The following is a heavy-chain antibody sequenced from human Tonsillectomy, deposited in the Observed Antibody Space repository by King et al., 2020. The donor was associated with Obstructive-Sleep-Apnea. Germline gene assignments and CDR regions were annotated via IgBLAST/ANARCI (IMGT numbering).Heavy chain of an antibody. Sequence: VQLQESGPGLVKPSQTLSLTCAVSGGSMSSGGYSWSWIRQPPGKGLEWIGDIYYSGSTYYNASLKSRVTISVDRSKNHFSLKLSSVTAADTAVYYCARDSGSGDYALWHWGQGTLVTVSS. V-gene: IGHV4-30-4*07. CDR1: GGSMSSGGYS. CDR3: ARDSGSGDYALWH. CDR2: IYYSGST. D-gene: IGHD4-17*01. J-gene: IGHJ1*01.